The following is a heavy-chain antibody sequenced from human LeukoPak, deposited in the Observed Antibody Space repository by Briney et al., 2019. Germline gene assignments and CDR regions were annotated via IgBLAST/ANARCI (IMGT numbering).Heavy chain of an antibody. V-gene: IGHV3-66*01. CDR2: IYSGGST. D-gene: IGHD7-27*01. Sequence: GGSLRLSCAASGFTVSSNYMSWVRQAPGKGLEWVPVIYSGGSTYYADSVKGRFTISRDNSKNTLYLQMNSLRAEDTAVYYCARDGTGDYYFDYWGQGTLVTVSS. J-gene: IGHJ4*02. CDR1: GFTVSSNY. CDR3: ARDGTGDYYFDY.